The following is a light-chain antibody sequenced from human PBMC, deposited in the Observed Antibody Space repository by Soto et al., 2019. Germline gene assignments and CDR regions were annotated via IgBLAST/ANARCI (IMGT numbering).Light chain of an antibody. V-gene: IGKV3-11*01. J-gene: IGKJ4*01. Sequence: EIVVTQSPAALSLPPGDRATIFCKTSQTISKYLVWYQQQHGQPPRLLINNASNRAAGIPGRFNGSGCGADFTLTISMLEPEDFAYYYCQQRSNSPGTFGGGTKVDIK. CDR1: QTISKY. CDR2: NAS. CDR3: QQRSNSPGT.